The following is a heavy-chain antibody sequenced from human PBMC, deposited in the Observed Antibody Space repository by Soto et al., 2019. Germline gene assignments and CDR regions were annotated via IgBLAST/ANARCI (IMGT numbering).Heavy chain of an antibody. CDR3: ASRGTGY. CDR2: IDPSDSYT. V-gene: IGHV5-10-1*01. J-gene: IGHJ4*02. D-gene: IGHD3-10*01. CDR1: GNSCTSYW. Sequence: XESLKLCCQCSGNSCTSYWISWVRQMPGKGLEWMGRIDPSDSYTNYSPSFQGHVTISADKSISTAYLQWSSLKASDTAMYYCASRGTGYWGQGTLVTVSS.